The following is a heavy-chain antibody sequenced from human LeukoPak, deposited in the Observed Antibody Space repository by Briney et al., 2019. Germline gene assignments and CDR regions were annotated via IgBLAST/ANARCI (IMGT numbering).Heavy chain of an antibody. CDR3: ARVRGYSSGWYAVWFDP. V-gene: IGHV1-69*06. Sequence: ASVKVSCKASGGTFSGYAISWVRQAPGQGLEWMGGIIPIFGTANYAQKFQGRVTITADKSTSTAYMELSSLRSEDTAVYYCARVRGYSSGWYAVWFDPWGQGTLVTVSS. D-gene: IGHD6-19*01. CDR2: IIPIFGTA. J-gene: IGHJ5*02. CDR1: GGTFSGYA.